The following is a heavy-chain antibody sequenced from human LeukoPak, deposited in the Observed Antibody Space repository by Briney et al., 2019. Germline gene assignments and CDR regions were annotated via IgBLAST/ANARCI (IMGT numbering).Heavy chain of an antibody. V-gene: IGHV4-59*08. CDR3: ARHANYDRSARPLDY. CDR2: IYYSGST. J-gene: IGHJ4*02. Sequence: SETLSLTCAVSGGSISSYYWSRFRQPPGKGLEWIGYIYYSGSTDYNPSLKSRVTISVDTSRNQFSLRPSSVTAADTAVYYCARHANYDRSARPLDYWGQGTLVTVSS. D-gene: IGHD3-22*01. CDR1: GGSISSYY.